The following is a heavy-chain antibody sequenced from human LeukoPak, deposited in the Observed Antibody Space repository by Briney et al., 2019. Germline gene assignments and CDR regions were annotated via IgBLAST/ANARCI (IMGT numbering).Heavy chain of an antibody. D-gene: IGHD6-19*01. CDR3: ARGSSGWYYFDY. J-gene: IGHJ4*02. CDR1: GGTFSSYA. V-gene: IGHV1-69*13. Sequence: ASVKVSCKASGGTFSSYAISWVRRAPGQGLEWMGGIIPIFGTANYAQKFQGRVTITADESTSTAYMELSSLRSEDTAVYYCARGSSGWYYFDYWGQGTLVTVSS. CDR2: IIPIFGTA.